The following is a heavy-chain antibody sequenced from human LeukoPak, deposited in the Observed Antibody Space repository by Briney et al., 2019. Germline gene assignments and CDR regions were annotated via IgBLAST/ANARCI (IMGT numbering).Heavy chain of an antibody. J-gene: IGHJ4*02. Sequence: PGGSLRLSCAASGFTFTSYSMNWVRQAPGKGLEWVSTISGGGGSTYYADSVKGRFTISRDNFKNTLYLQMNSLRAEDTAVYYCARDSLRFGELSCGYWGQGTLVTVSS. CDR1: GFTFTSYS. V-gene: IGHV3-23*01. CDR3: ARDSLRFGELSCGY. CDR2: ISGGGGST. D-gene: IGHD3-10*01.